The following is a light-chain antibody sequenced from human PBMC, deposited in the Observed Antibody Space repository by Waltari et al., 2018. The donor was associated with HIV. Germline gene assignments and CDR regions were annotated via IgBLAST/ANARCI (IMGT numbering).Light chain of an antibody. J-gene: IGKJ2*01. V-gene: IGKV3-15*01. CDR1: QGVNIK. CDR3: QQYNNWPYT. Sequence: EILMTQPPDTLSVSPGETATHSCRASQGVNIKLAWYQQKPGQAPRLLIYSASTRATGIPARFSGSGSGTEFTLTITSLQSEDFTIYYCQQYNNWPYTFGQGTKLEI. CDR2: SAS.